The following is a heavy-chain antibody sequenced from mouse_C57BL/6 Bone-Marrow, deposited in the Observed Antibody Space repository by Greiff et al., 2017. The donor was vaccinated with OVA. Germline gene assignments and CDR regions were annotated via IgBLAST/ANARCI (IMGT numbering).Heavy chain of an antibody. D-gene: IGHD1-1*01. CDR3: ARIYYYGSSYY. Sequence: EVQVVESGPELVKPGASVKMSCKASGYTFTDYNMHWVKQSHGKSLEWIGYINPNNGGTSYNQKFKGKATLTVNKSSSTAYMELRSLTSEDSAVYYCARIYYYGSSYYWGQGTTLTVSS. CDR1: GYTFTDYN. CDR2: INPNNGGT. V-gene: IGHV1-22*01. J-gene: IGHJ2*01.